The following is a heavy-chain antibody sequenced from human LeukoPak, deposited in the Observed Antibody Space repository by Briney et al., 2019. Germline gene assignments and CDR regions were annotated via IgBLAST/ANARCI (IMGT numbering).Heavy chain of an antibody. CDR3: AKDAQRGFDYSNSLDK. Sequence: AGGSLRLSCATPGFTFSHYGMHWVRQAQGKGLEWVAVIWSDGTNRYYGDPVKGRFTISRDNFQRTVYPQMDSLRAEDTAVYYCAKDAQRGFDYSNSLDKWGQGTLVTVSS. J-gene: IGHJ4*02. D-gene: IGHD4-11*01. CDR2: IWSDGTNR. CDR1: GFTFSHYG. V-gene: IGHV3-33*06.